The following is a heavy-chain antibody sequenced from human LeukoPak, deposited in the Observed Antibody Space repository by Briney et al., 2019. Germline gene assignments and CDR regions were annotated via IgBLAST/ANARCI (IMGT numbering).Heavy chain of an antibody. D-gene: IGHD3-10*01. CDR3: ARDLTTLVRGLPLDY. V-gene: IGHV3-33*01. Sequence: GGSLRFSCAASGFTFSSYGMHWVRQAPGKGLEWVAVIWYDGSNKYYAESVTGRFTISRDNSKNTLYLQMNSLRAEDTAVYYCARDLTTLVRGLPLDYWGQGTLVTVYS. CDR2: IWYDGSNK. J-gene: IGHJ4*02. CDR1: GFTFSSYG.